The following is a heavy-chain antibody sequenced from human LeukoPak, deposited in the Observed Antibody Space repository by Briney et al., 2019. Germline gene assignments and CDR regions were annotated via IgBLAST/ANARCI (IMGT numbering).Heavy chain of an antibody. CDR3: ARHGYDFWSGMKGYYYYYVDV. V-gene: IGHV4-4*09. CDR2: IYTSGST. J-gene: IGHJ6*03. CDR1: GGSISSYY. D-gene: IGHD3-3*01. Sequence: SETLSLTCTVSGGSISSYYWSWIRQPPGKGLEWLGYIYTSGSTNYNPSLKSRVTISVDTSKNQFSLKLSSVTAADTAVYYCARHGYDFWSGMKGYYYYYVDVWGKGTTVTVSS.